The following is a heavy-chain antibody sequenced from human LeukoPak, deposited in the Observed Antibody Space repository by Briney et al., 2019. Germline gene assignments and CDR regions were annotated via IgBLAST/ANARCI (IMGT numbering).Heavy chain of an antibody. CDR3: ATFGDGSYFDC. J-gene: IGHJ4*02. V-gene: IGHV4-34*01. CDR1: GGSFSGYY. D-gene: IGHD3-16*01. CDR2: INHSGST. Sequence: SETLSLTCAVYGGSFSGYYWSWIRQPPGKGLEWIGEINHSGSTNYNPSLKSRVTISVDTSKNQFSLKLSSVTAADTAVYYCATFGDGSYFDCWGQGTLVTVSS.